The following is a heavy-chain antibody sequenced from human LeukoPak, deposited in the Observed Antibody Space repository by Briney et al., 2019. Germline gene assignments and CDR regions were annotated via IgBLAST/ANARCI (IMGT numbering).Heavy chain of an antibody. Sequence: PGGSLRLSCAASGFTFSSYSMNWVRQAPGKGLEWVSSISSSSSYIYYADSVKGRFTISRDNAKNPLYLQMNSLRADDTAVYYCAREGYYDSSGYLDAFDIWGQGTMVTVSS. CDR1: GFTFSSYS. CDR3: AREGYYDSSGYLDAFDI. D-gene: IGHD3-22*01. J-gene: IGHJ3*02. CDR2: ISSSSSYI. V-gene: IGHV3-21*01.